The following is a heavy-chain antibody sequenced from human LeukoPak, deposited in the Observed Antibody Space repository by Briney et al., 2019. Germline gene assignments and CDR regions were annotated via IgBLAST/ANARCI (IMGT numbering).Heavy chain of an antibody. CDR3: ARGKYSSSPNDY. V-gene: IGHV4-31*02. CDR2: IYYSGST. J-gene: IGHJ4*02. Sequence: SWVRQAPGKGLEWIGYIYYSGSTYYNPSLKSRVTISVDTSKNQFSLKLSSVTAADTAVYYCARGKYSSSPNDYWGQGTLVTVSS. D-gene: IGHD6-6*01.